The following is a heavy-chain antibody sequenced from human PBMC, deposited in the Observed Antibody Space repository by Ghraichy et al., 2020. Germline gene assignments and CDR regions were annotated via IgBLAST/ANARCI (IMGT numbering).Heavy chain of an antibody. D-gene: IGHD6-13*01. CDR3: AKDSGSSCYYFDY. Sequence: GESLNISCAASGFTFSSYSMNWVRPAPGKGLEWVSYISVRSSSTIYYADSVKGRFTISRDNAKNSLYLQMNSLRDEDTAVYYCAKDSGSSCYYFDYWGQGTLVTVSS. V-gene: IGHV3-48*02. CDR1: GFTFSSYS. J-gene: IGHJ4*02. CDR2: ISVRSSSTI.